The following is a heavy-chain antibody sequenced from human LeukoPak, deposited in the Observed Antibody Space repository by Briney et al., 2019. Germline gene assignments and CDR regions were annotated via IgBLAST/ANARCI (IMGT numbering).Heavy chain of an antibody. CDR3: ARGVAAAGN. V-gene: IGHV4-59*01. CDR1: GGSISSYY. J-gene: IGHJ4*02. D-gene: IGHD6-13*01. CDR2: IYYSGST. Sequence: SETLSLTCTVSGGSISSYYWSWIRQPPGKGLEWIGYIYYSGSTNYNPSLKSRVTISVDTSKNQFSLKLSSVTAADTAVYYCARGVAAAGNWGQGTLVTVSS.